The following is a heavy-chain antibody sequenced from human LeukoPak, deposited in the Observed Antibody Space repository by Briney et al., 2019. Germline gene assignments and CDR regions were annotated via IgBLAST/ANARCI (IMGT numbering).Heavy chain of an antibody. CDR3: AKEIVFLFGDP. D-gene: IGHD2/OR15-2a*01. CDR1: GFTFSSYA. J-gene: IGHJ5*02. CDR2: IVSDGYKA. Sequence: GGSLRLSCAASGFTFSSYAMSWVRQAAGKGLEWVATIVSDGYKAYYADSVKGRFAISRDNSQNTVHLQMNSLRAEDTATYYCAKEIVFLFGDPWGQGALVTVSS. V-gene: IGHV3-23*01.